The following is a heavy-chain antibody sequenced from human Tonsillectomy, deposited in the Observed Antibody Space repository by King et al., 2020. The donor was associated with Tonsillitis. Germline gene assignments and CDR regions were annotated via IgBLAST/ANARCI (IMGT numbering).Heavy chain of an antibody. Sequence: VQLVESLGGLVQPGGSLRLSCAASGFTFTSDAMSWVRQPPGRGLDWVSSRTTSGGTSYYADSVKGRFTISRDNSENKLYLQMNSLRAEDTAVYYCAKGGRLVDCWGQGTLVTVSS. CDR3: AKGGRLVDC. CDR1: GFTFTSDA. J-gene: IGHJ4*02. CDR2: RTTSGGTS. V-gene: IGHV3-23*04. D-gene: IGHD3-9*01.